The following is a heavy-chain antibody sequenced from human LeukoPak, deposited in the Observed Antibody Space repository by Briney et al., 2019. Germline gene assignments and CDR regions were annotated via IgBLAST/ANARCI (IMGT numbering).Heavy chain of an antibody. CDR2: ITPILGIA. CDR3: ARVPIAVADFFDY. D-gene: IGHD6-19*01. J-gene: IGHJ4*02. CDR1: GGTFSSYA. Sequence: SVKASCKASGGTFSSYAISWVRQAPGQGLEWMGRITPILGIANYAQKFQGRVTITADKSTSTAYMELSSLRSEDTAVYYCARVPIAVADFFDYWGQGTLVTVSS. V-gene: IGHV1-69*04.